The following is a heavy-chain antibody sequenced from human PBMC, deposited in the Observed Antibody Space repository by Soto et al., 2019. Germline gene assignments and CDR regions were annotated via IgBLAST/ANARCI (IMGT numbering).Heavy chain of an antibody. CDR3: ARIGFDGH. V-gene: IGHV1-18*01. J-gene: IGHJ1*01. CDR2: IRVYNDNT. D-gene: IGHD3-9*01. Sequence: QVQLVQSGSEIKKPGASVKVSCKAFGYTFTSYGIGWVRQAPGQGLEWMGWIRVYNDNTNYAQKLQGRVTMTTETASSTAYMELRSRKSDDTAVYYCARIGFDGHWGQGTLVTGSS. CDR1: GYTFTSYG.